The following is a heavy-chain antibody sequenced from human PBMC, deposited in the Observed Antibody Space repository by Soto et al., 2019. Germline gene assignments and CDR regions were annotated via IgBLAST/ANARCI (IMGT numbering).Heavy chain of an antibody. Sequence: GESLKISCKGSGYSFTSYWISWVRQMPGKGLEWMGRIDPSDSYTNYSPSFQGHVTISADKSISTAYLQWSSLKASDTAMYYCAREVATKDYYYGMDVWGQGTTVTVSS. V-gene: IGHV5-10-1*01. CDR2: IDPSDSYT. CDR1: GYSFTSYW. D-gene: IGHD5-12*01. J-gene: IGHJ6*02. CDR3: AREVATKDYYYGMDV.